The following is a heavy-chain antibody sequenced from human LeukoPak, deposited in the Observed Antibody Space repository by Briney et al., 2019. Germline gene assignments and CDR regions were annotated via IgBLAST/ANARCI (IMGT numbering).Heavy chain of an antibody. CDR1: GFSFSTYW. Sequence: GGSLRLSCAASGFSFSTYWMTWVRQAPGKGLEWVANIKQDGSDKYFVDSVKGRFTISRDNAKNSLYLQMNSLRVEDTAVYYCARDQKGVFDYWGQGTLVTVSS. J-gene: IGHJ4*02. CDR3: ARDQKGVFDY. D-gene: IGHD3-10*01. V-gene: IGHV3-7*01. CDR2: IKQDGSDK.